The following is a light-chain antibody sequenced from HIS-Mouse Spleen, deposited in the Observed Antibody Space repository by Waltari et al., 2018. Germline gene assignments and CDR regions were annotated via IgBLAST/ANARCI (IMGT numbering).Light chain of an antibody. V-gene: IGLV3-1*01. CDR2: PDS. Sequence: SYDLIPPPSVSVSPGQTPSITRSGYKLGDNYACWYQQKPGQSPVLVIYPDSKRPSGIPVRFSGSNSWNTATLTISGTQAMDEADYYCQAWDSSTANYVFGTGTKVTVL. CDR3: QAWDSSTANYV. CDR1: KLGDNY. J-gene: IGLJ1*01.